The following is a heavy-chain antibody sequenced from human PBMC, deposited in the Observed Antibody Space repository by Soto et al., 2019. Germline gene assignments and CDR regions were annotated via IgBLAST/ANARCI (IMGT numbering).Heavy chain of an antibody. CDR3: TREGLDHYDSSGYYEY. Sequence: GGSLRLSCTASGFTFGDYAMSWVRQAPGKGLEWVGFIRSKAYGGTTEYAASVKGRLTISRDDSKSIAYLQMNSMKTEDTAVYYCTREGLDHYDSSGYYEYWGQGTLVTVSS. V-gene: IGHV3-49*04. CDR1: GFTFGDYA. D-gene: IGHD3-22*01. CDR2: IRSKAYGGTT. J-gene: IGHJ4*02.